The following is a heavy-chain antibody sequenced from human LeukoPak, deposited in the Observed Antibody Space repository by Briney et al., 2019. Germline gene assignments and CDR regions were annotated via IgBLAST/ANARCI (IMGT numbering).Heavy chain of an antibody. CDR1: GFTISSYG. Sequence: GGSLRLSCAASGFTISSYGMSWVRQAPGKGLEWVSSISGGTTYYADSVKGRFTISRDNSKSIVSLQMNSLRAEDTAVYYCAKSVYGSGNYWGQGTLVTVSS. CDR3: AKSVYGSGNY. J-gene: IGHJ4*02. CDR2: ISGGTT. D-gene: IGHD3-10*01. V-gene: IGHV3-23*01.